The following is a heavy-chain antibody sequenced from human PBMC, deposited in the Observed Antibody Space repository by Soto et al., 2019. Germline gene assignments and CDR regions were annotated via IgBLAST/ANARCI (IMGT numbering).Heavy chain of an antibody. J-gene: IGHJ6*02. V-gene: IGHV1-69*12. CDR3: ARDKDRPRLGGNYYSGMDV. CDR1: GGTFSSYA. CDR2: IIPIFRTP. Sequence: QVQLVQSGAEVKKPGSSVKVSCKDSGGTFSSYAIIWVRQAPGQGLEWMGGIIPIFRTPDYAQKFQGRVTTTADESTSTAYMALSSLRSADTAVYYGARDKDRPRLGGNYYSGMDVWGQGTTVTVSS. D-gene: IGHD5-12*01.